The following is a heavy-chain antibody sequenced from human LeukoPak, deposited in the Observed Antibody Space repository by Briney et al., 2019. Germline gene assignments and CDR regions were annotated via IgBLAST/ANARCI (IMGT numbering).Heavy chain of an antibody. CDR1: GYIFTRIG. V-gene: IGHV1-18*04. Sequence: ASVKVSCKASGYIFTRIGINWVRQAPGQGLEWMGWISSYNDNTKYAQKFKGRVTMTTDTSTTTGYMDQRSLRSDDTAVYYYTRAHLAADRSDALYNWGQGTMVTVSS. CDR3: TRAHLAADRSDALYN. J-gene: IGHJ4*01. D-gene: IGHD6-13*01. CDR2: ISSYNDNT.